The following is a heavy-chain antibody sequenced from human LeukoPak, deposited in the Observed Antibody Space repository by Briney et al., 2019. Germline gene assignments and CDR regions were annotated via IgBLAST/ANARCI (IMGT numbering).Heavy chain of an antibody. CDR2: ISGSGGTT. Sequence: GGSLRLSCAASGFTFSSYAMHWVRQAPGKGLEWVSVISGSGGTTYYADSVKGRFTISRDNSKNTLYLQMNALRADDTAVYYCAKDDAVSDDDYWGQGTLVTVSS. J-gene: IGHJ4*02. CDR3: AKDDAVSDDDY. CDR1: GFTFSSYA. D-gene: IGHD6-19*01. V-gene: IGHV3-23*01.